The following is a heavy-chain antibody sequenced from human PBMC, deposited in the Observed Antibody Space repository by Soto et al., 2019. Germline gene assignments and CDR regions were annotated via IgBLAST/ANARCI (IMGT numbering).Heavy chain of an antibody. J-gene: IGHJ6*02. D-gene: IGHD3-16*01. V-gene: IGHV3-7*01. CDR2: IKQDGSEK. Sequence: GGSLRLSCAASGFTFSSYWMSWVRQAPGKGLEWVANIKQDGSEKYYVDSVKGRFTISRDNAKNSLYLQMNSLRAEDTAVYYCARLNTRYYYGMDVWGQGTTVTVSS. CDR3: ARLNTRYYYGMDV. CDR1: GFTFSSYW.